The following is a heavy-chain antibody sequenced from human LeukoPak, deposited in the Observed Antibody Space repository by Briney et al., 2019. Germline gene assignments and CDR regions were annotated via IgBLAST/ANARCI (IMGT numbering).Heavy chain of an antibody. CDR3: AKLVVDMIVVVVTPYYYYYMDV. Sequence: GGSLRLSCAASGFTFSSYAMSWVRQAPGKGLEWVSAISGSGGRTYYADSVKGRFTISRDNSKNTLYLQMNSLSAEDTAVYYCAKLVVDMIVVVVTPYYYYYMDVWGKGTTVTVSS. CDR1: GFTFSSYA. D-gene: IGHD3-22*01. CDR2: ISGSGGRT. V-gene: IGHV3-23*01. J-gene: IGHJ6*03.